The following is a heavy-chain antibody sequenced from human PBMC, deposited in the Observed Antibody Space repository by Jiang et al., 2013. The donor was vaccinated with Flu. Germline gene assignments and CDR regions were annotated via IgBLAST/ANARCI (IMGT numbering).Heavy chain of an antibody. CDR2: IYPRDSDT. J-gene: IGHJ4*02. CDR3: ARRNYGSGTYYTD. D-gene: IGHD3-10*01. V-gene: IGHV5-51*01. CDR1: GYTFTNYW. Sequence: SGYTFTNYWIGWVRQMPGKGLEWMGIIYPRDSDTRYSPSFQGLVTISADKSISTAYLQWSSLKASDTAVYYCARRNYGSGTYYTDWGQGTLVTVSS.